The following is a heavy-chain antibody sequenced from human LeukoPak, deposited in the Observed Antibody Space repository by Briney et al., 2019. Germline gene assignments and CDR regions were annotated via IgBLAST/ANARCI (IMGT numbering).Heavy chain of an antibody. CDR3: ARDVREYCSTSSCPPYYSDY. CDR2: IRQDGSDK. J-gene: IGHJ4*02. CDR1: GFTFSNYY. D-gene: IGHD2-2*01. V-gene: IGHV3-7*01. Sequence: GGPLRLSCAASGFTFSNYYMSWVRQAPGKGLEWAANIRQDGSDKYYVDSVKGRFTISRDNARNSLYLQMNSLRVEDTAVYYCARDVREYCSTSSCPPYYSDYWGQGTLVTVSS.